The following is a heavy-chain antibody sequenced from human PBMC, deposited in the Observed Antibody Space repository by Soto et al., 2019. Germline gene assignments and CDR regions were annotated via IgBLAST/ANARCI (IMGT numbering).Heavy chain of an antibody. Sequence: QVQLQESGPGLVKPSQTLSVTCTVSGGSISSGGYYWNWIRQHPGKGLEWIGYIYHSGSTYYNPYLKSRVTISVDTSKNQFSLKVTSVTAADTAVYYCARDVNYSGSVNWFDPWGQGTLVTVSS. J-gene: IGHJ5*02. CDR1: GGSISSGGYY. V-gene: IGHV4-31*03. CDR2: IYHSGST. D-gene: IGHD3-10*01. CDR3: ARDVNYSGSVNWFDP.